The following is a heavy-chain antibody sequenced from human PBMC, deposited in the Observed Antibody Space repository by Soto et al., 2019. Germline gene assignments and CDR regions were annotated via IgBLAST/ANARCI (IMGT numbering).Heavy chain of an antibody. V-gene: IGHV3-66*01. CDR1: GFTVSSNY. J-gene: IGHJ4*02. CDR2: IDSGGST. D-gene: IGHD1-26*01. CDR3: ARESNVGFLDY. Sequence: GGSLRLSCAASGFTVSSNYMTWVRQAPGKGLEWVSVIDSGGSTDYTDSVKGRFTISRDNSKNTLYLQMNSLRAEDTAVYYCARESNVGFLDYWGQGTLVTVSS.